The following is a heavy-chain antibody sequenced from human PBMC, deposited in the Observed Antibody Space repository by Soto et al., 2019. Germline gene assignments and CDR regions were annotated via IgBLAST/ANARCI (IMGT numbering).Heavy chain of an antibody. Sequence: SVKFSFTASGSIFTRYDINWVRQAPGQGLEWMGWMNPNSGNTGYAQKFRGRVTMTRKTSISTAYMELSSLRSEDTAVYYCARRGDGYNYDYYYGIDVWGQGTTVNVS. CDR1: GSIFTRYD. D-gene: IGHD5-12*01. V-gene: IGHV1-8*01. CDR2: MNPNSGNT. CDR3: ARRGDGYNYDYYYGIDV. J-gene: IGHJ6*02.